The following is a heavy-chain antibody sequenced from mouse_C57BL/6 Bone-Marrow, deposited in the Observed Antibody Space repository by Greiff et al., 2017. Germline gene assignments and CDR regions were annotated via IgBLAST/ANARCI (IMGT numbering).Heavy chain of an antibody. CDR3: ARVITTVVARNYYAMDY. CDR1: GYTFPDYN. CDR2: INPNNGGT. J-gene: IGHJ4*01. D-gene: IGHD1-1*01. Sequence: EVQLQQSGPELVKPGASVKMSCKASGYTFPDYNMHWVKQSHGKSLEWIGYINPNNGGTSYNQKFKGKATLTVNKSSSTAYMELRSLTSEDSAVYYCARVITTVVARNYYAMDYWGQGTSVTVSS. V-gene: IGHV1-22*01.